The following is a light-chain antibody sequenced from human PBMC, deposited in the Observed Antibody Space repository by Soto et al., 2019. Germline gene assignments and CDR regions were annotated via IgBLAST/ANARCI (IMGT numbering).Light chain of an antibody. J-gene: IGKJ2*01. Sequence: DISLTQSPSSLSASVGDSVTITCRASQTISRYLNWYQQRPGKAPSLLIYATFNLQTGVPSRFSGSGSGTDFTLSITGLQPEDFATYYCQQLNSYPMYTFGQGTKLEIK. CDR2: ATF. CDR1: QTISRY. V-gene: IGKV1-39*01. CDR3: QQLNSYPMYT.